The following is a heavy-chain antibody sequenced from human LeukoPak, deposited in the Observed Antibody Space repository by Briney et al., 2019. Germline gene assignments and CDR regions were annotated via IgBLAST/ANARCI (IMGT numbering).Heavy chain of an antibody. CDR2: ISSSSSYI. CDR1: GFTFSSYS. V-gene: IGHV3-21*01. CDR3: ARDQGGYDILTGYYADAFDI. D-gene: IGHD3-9*01. Sequence: GGSLRLSCAASGFTFSSYSMNWVRQAPGKGLEWVSSISSSSSYIYYADSVKGRFTISRDNAKNSLYLQMNSLRAEDTAVYYSARDQGGYDILTGYYADAFDIWGQGTMVTVSS. J-gene: IGHJ3*02.